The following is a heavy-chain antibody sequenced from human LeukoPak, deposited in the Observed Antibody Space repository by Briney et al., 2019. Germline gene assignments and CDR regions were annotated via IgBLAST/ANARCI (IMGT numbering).Heavy chain of an antibody. CDR2: IYYSGST. D-gene: IGHD5-24*01. CDR1: GGSIGSYY. J-gene: IGHJ4*02. CDR3: ARDGYNQFFDY. Sequence: SETLSPTCTVSGGSIGSYYWSWIRQPPGKGLEWIGYIYYSGSTNYNPSPKSRVTISVDTSKNQFSLKLSSVTAADTAVYYCARDGYNQFFDYWGQGTLVTVSS. V-gene: IGHV4-59*01.